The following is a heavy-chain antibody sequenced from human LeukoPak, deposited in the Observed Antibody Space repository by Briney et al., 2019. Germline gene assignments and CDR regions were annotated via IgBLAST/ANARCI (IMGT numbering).Heavy chain of an antibody. CDR2: ISGSGGGT. D-gene: IGHD5-24*01. CDR3: AKGRGDGYNWRFDY. CDR1: GFIFSNYG. J-gene: IGHJ4*02. Sequence: GGSLRLPCAASGFIFSNYGMSWVRQAPGKGLEWVSGISGSGGGTYYADSVKGRFTISRDNSKNTLYLQMSSLRAEDTAEYYCAKGRGDGYNWRFDYWGQGTLVTVSS. V-gene: IGHV3-23*01.